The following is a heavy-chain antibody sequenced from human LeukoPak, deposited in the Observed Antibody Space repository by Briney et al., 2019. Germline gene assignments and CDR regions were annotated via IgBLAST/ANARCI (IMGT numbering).Heavy chain of an antibody. CDR3: ARLPGVAVAGAGSFDY. V-gene: IGHV3-21*01. D-gene: IGHD6-19*01. CDR2: ISSSSSYI. Sequence: NPGGSLRLSCAASGFTFSSYSMNWVRQAPGKGLEWVSSISSSSSYIYYADSVKGRFTISRDNAKNSLYLQMNSLRAEDTAVYYCARLPGVAVAGAGSFDYWGQGTLVTVSS. J-gene: IGHJ4*02. CDR1: GFTFSSYS.